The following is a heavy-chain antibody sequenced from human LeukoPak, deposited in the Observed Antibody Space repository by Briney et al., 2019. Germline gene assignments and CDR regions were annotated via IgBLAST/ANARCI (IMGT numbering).Heavy chain of an antibody. V-gene: IGHV4-59*01. CDR2: IYYSGST. Sequence: SETLSLTCAVYGGSISSYYWSWIRQPPGKGLEWIGYIYYSGSTNYNPSLKSRVTISVDTSKNQFSLKLSSVTAADTAVYYCARDRGVEMDAPLRAFDIWGQGTMVTVSS. CDR1: GGSISSYY. J-gene: IGHJ3*02. CDR3: ARDRGVEMDAPLRAFDI. D-gene: IGHD5-24*01.